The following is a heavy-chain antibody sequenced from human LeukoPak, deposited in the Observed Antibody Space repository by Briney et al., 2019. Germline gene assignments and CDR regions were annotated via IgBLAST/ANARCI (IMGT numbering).Heavy chain of an antibody. D-gene: IGHD3-16*01. CDR3: ARGGGYFNY. CDR1: GGSISSYY. J-gene: IGHJ4*02. Sequence: KASETLSLTCTVSGGSISSYYWSWIRQPPGKGLEWIGYMYYNERTNYNPSLKSRVTISVDTSKNQFSLKLSSVTAADTAVYYCARGGGYFNYWGQGTLVTVSS. CDR2: MYYNERT. V-gene: IGHV4-59*01.